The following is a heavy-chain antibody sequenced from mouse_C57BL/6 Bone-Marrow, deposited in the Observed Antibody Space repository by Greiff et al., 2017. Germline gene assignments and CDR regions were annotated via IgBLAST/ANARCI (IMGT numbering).Heavy chain of an antibody. V-gene: IGHV1-55*01. CDR3: ASDHLFDY. Sequence: VQLQQPGAELVKPGASVKMSCKASGYTFTSYWITWVKQRPGQGLEWIGDIYPGSGSTNYNEKFKGKATLTVDTSSSTLYMQLSSLTSEDSAVYYCASDHLFDYWGQGTTLTVSS. CDR2: IYPGSGST. J-gene: IGHJ2*01. CDR1: GYTFTSYW.